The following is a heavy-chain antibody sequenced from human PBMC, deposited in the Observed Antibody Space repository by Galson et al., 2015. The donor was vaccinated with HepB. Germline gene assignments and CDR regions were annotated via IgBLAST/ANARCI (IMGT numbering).Heavy chain of an antibody. CDR1: NGSISSYY. Sequence: ATLSLTCTVSNGSISSYYWNWLRQVPGKGLEWIGYIYYTGSYKYNPSLKNRLTISVDTSKNQFSLRLRSVTAADTAMYYCARIRSYKWNEDACDYWGRGTLVTVSS. CDR3: ARIRSYKWNEDACDY. V-gene: IGHV4-59*01. D-gene: IGHD1-20*01. CDR2: IYYTGSY. J-gene: IGHJ4*02.